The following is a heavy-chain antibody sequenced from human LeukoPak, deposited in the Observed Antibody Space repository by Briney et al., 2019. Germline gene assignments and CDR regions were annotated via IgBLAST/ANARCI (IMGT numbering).Heavy chain of an antibody. CDR1: GGTFSSYA. CDR3: ARVPMVRGVIPYNWFDP. CDR2: MNPNSGNT. Sequence: ASVKVSCKASGGTFSSYAISWVRQAPGQGLEWMGWMNPNSGNTGYAQKFQGRVTMTRNTSISTAYMELSSLRSEDTAVYYCARVPMVRGVIPYNWFDPWGQGTLVTVSS. V-gene: IGHV1-8*02. D-gene: IGHD3-10*01. J-gene: IGHJ5*02.